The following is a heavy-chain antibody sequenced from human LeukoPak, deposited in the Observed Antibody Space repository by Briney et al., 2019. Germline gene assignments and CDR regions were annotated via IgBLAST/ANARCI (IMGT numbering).Heavy chain of an antibody. CDR3: ARDRLFGNLPDY. J-gene: IGHJ4*02. V-gene: IGHV3-33*08. CDR1: GFTFSSYG. CDR2: ISLDAKST. D-gene: IGHD1-7*01. Sequence: GGSLRLSCATSGFTFSSYGMHWARQVPGKGLEWVTVISLDAKSTYHIDSMKGRFTISRDNSKNTLYLQMNSLRAEDTAVYYCARDRLFGNLPDYWGQGTLVTVSS.